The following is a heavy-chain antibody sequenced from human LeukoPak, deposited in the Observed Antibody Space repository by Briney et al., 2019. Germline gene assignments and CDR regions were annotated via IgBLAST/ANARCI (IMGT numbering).Heavy chain of an antibody. D-gene: IGHD2-15*01. V-gene: IGHV3-23*01. CDR1: GFTFSSYA. J-gene: IGHJ4*02. CDR3: AKGEGGSCYSVIAY. CDR2: ISGSGDST. Sequence: GGSLRLSCAASGFTFSSYAMSWVRQAPGKGLEWVSAISGSGDSTYYAGSVKGRFTISRDNSKNTLHLQMNSLRAEDTAVYYCAKGEGGSCYSVIAYWGQGTLVTVSS.